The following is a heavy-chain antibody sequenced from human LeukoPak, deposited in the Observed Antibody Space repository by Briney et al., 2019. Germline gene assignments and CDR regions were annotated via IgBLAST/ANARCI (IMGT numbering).Heavy chain of an antibody. V-gene: IGHV3-33*01. CDR1: GFTFSSHG. CDR2: IWYDGSKK. CDR3: ARLTGIAMVDS. Sequence: GTSLRLSCAASGFTFSSHGMHWVRQAPAKGPEWVALIWYDGSKKYYADSVKGRFTISRDNSKNTLYLQMNSLRAEDTAVYHCARLTGIAMVDSWGQGTLVTVSS. J-gene: IGHJ4*02. D-gene: IGHD5-18*01.